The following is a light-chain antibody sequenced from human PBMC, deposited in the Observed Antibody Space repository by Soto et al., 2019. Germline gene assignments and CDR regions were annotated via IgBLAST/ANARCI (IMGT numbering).Light chain of an antibody. CDR1: QSISSW. J-gene: IGKJ2*01. CDR3: QQYNSHYT. CDR2: DAS. Sequence: DIQITQSPSTLSASVGDRVTITCRASQSISSWLAWYQQKPGKAPKLLIYDASSLESGVPSRFSGSGSGTEFTLTISSLQPDDFATYYCQQYNSHYTFGQGTKVDIK. V-gene: IGKV1-5*01.